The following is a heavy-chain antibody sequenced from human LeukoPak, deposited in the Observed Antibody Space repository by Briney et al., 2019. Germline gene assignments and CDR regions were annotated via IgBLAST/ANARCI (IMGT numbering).Heavy chain of an antibody. CDR2: IRYDGSNK. CDR3: ATDDFWSGYLPFDY. CDR1: GFTFSSYG. V-gene: IGHV3-30*02. D-gene: IGHD3-3*01. J-gene: IGHJ4*02. Sequence: GGSLRLSCAASGFTFSSYGMHWVRQAPGKGLEWVAFIRYDGSNKYYADSVKGRFTISRDNSRNTLYLQMNSLRAEDTAVYYCATDDFWSGYLPFDYWGQGTLVTVSS.